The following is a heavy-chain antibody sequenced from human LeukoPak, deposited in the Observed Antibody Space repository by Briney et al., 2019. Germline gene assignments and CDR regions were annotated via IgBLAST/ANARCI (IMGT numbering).Heavy chain of an antibody. V-gene: IGHV3-74*01. CDR3: ARVRASQPFPFYYYDSSADDAFDI. CDR1: GFTFSSYW. J-gene: IGHJ3*02. CDR2: INTDGSST. Sequence: PGGSLRLSCAASGFTFSSYWMHWVRQAPGKGLVWVSRINTDGSSTSYADSVKGRFTISRDNAKNTLYLQMNSLRAEDTAVYYCARVRASQPFPFYYYDSSADDAFDIWGQGTMVTVSS. D-gene: IGHD3-22*01.